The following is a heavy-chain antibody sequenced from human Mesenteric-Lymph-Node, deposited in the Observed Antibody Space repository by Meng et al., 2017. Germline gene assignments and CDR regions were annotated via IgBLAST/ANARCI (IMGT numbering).Heavy chain of an antibody. J-gene: IGHJ4*02. CDR2: IYYSGST. CDR1: GGSISSYY. CDR3: ARDNSGSYWGD. Sequence: SETLSPTCTVSGGSISSYYWSWIRQPPGKGLEWIGYIYYSGSTNYNPSLKTRVTISVDTSKNQFSLKLSSVTAADTAVYYCARDNSGSYWGDCGQGTLVTVSS. D-gene: IGHD1-26*01. V-gene: IGHV4-59*01.